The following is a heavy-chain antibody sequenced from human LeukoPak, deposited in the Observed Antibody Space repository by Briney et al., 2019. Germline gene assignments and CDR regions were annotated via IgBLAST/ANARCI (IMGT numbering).Heavy chain of an antibody. CDR1: GYTFTSYD. CDR3: AIFYDILTGYNDAFDI. V-gene: IGHV1-8*01. D-gene: IGHD3-9*01. Sequence: ASVKVSCKASGYTFTSYDINWVRQATGQGLEWMGWMNPNSGNTGYAQKFLGRVTMTRNTSISTAYMELSSLRSEDTAVYYCAIFYDILTGYNDAFDIWGQGTMVTVSS. CDR2: MNPNSGNT. J-gene: IGHJ3*02.